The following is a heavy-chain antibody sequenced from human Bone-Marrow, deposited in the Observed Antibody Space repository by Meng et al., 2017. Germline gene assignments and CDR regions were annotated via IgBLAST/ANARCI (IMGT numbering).Heavy chain of an antibody. J-gene: IGHJ4*02. CDR2: ISSSSSYI. D-gene: IGHD2-2*01. CDR3: ARGLFERYCSSTSFDCPMSLADY. CDR1: GFTFSSYS. Sequence: GESLKISCAASGFTFSSYSMNWVRQAPGKGLEWVSSISSSSSYIYYADSVKGRFTISRDNAKNSLYLQMSSLRAEDTAVYYCARGLFERYCSSTSFDCPMSLADYWGQGTLVTVSS. V-gene: IGHV3-21*01.